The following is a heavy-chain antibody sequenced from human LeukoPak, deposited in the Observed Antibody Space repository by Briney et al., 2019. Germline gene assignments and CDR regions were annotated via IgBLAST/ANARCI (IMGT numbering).Heavy chain of an antibody. V-gene: IGHV3-11*01. J-gene: IGHJ4*02. CDR2: ISISGSIM. CDR1: GGSFSGYY. Sequence: LSLTCAVYGGSFSGYYWSWIRQAPGKGLEWVSYISISGSIMYHADSVKGRFTISRDNAKNSLYLQMNSLRAEDTAVYYCARGFYQRGLQLAYFDYWGQGTLVTVSS. D-gene: IGHD5-24*01. CDR3: ARGFYQRGLQLAYFDY.